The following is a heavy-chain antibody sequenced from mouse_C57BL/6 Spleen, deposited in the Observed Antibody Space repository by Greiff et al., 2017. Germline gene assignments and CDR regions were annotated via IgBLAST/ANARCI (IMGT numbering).Heavy chain of an antibody. CDR3: ARPDYYGSSAWFAY. CDR2: ISSGSSTI. J-gene: IGHJ3*01. CDR1: GFTFSDYG. Sequence: DVKLVESGGGLVKPGGSLKLSCAASGFTFSDYGMHWVRQAPEKGLEWVAYISSGSSTIYYADTVKGRFTISRDNAKNTLFLQMPSLRSEDTAMYYCARPDYYGSSAWFAYWGQGTLVTVSA. D-gene: IGHD1-1*01. V-gene: IGHV5-17*01.